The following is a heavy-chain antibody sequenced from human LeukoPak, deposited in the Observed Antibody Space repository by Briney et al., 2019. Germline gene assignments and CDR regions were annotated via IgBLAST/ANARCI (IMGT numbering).Heavy chain of an antibody. CDR3: ATDRHYYDSSGYYLFNFDY. Sequence: EASVKVSCKVSGYTLTELSMHWVRQAPGKGLEWMGGFDPEDGETIYAQKFQGRVTMTEDTSTDTAYMGLSSLRSEDTAVYYCATDRHYYDSSGYYLFNFDYWGQGTLVTVSS. V-gene: IGHV1-24*01. D-gene: IGHD3-22*01. J-gene: IGHJ4*02. CDR2: FDPEDGET. CDR1: GYTLTELS.